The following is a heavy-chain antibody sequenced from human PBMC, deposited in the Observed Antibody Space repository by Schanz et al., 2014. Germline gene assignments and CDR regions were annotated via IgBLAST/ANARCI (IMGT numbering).Heavy chain of an antibody. CDR3: ARGRGCYDY. Sequence: QLQLVQSGAEVKKPGSSVKVSCKLSGGTFSSYTISWMRQAPGQGLEWMGKIIPVLNIATYAQRFQGRVSITADTSTNTAYMELSSLTSEDTAGHCCARGRGCYDYWGQGTLVTVSS. V-gene: IGHV1-69*02. J-gene: IGHJ4*02. CDR2: IIPVLNIA. D-gene: IGHD2-15*01. CDR1: GGTFSSYT.